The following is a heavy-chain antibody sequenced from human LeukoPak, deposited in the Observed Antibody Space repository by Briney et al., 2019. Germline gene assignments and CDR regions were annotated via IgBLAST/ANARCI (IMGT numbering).Heavy chain of an antibody. CDR1: GDSISSGDYY. D-gene: IGHD3-10*01. CDR3: ARGGYYGLGNDFRFDP. J-gene: IGHJ5*02. V-gene: IGHV4-30-4*07. CDR2: IFYSGST. Sequence: PSETLSLTCTVSGDSISSGDYYWSWIRQPPGKGLEWIGYIFYSGSTYYNPSLKSRVTISVDTSKNQFSLNLSSVTAADTAVYYCARGGYYGLGNDFRFDPWGQGTLVTVSS.